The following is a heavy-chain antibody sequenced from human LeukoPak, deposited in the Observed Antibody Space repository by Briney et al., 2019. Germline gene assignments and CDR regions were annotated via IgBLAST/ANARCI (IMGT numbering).Heavy chain of an antibody. D-gene: IGHD3-16*01. CDR1: GYTFTGYY. V-gene: IGHV1-18*04. Sequence: ASVKVSCKASGYTFTGYYMHWVRQAPGQGLEWMGWISAYNGNTNYGQKLQGRVTMTTDTSTSKAYMELRSLRSDDTAVYYCARDVPTYDSYYYYYMDVWGKGTTVTISS. CDR2: ISAYNGNT. J-gene: IGHJ6*03. CDR3: ARDVPTYDSYYYYYMDV.